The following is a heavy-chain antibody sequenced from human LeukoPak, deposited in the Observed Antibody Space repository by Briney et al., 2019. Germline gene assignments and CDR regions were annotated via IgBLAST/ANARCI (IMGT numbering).Heavy chain of an antibody. J-gene: IGHJ3*02. CDR1: GFTINNYW. CDR3: AREADAFDI. Sequence: PGESLRLSCAASGFTINNYWIHWLRQTPGKGLVWVSGSDGTTTKYADSVKGRFAVSRDNTKNTLYLLMNSLGVEDTAVYYCAREADAFDIWGQGTMVTVSS. CDR2: SDGTTT. V-gene: IGHV3-74*03.